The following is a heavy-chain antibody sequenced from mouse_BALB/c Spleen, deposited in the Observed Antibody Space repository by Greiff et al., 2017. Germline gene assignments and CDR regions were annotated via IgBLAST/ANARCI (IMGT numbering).Heavy chain of an antibody. Sequence: VKLMASGAELAKPGASVKMSCKASGYTFTSYWMHWVKQRPGQGLEWIGYINPSPGYTEYNQKFKDKATLTADKSSSTAYMQLSSLTSEDSAVYYCARSTMITAWFAYWGQGTLVTVSA. CDR1: GYTFTSYW. D-gene: IGHD2-4*01. J-gene: IGHJ3*01. V-gene: IGHV1-7*01. CDR2: INPSPGYT. CDR3: ARSTMITAWFAY.